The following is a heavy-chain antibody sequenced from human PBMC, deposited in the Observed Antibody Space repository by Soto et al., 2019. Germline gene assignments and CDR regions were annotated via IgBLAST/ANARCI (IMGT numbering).Heavy chain of an antibody. CDR2: INHSGST. J-gene: IGHJ4*02. CDR1: GGSFSDHY. D-gene: IGHD3-22*01. CDR3: ARGWGDSSVYKPPFGY. V-gene: IGHV4-34*01. Sequence: QVRLQQWGAGLLKPSETLSLTCAVYGGSFSDHYWTWIRQAPGKGLEWIGEINHSGSTNYNPSLKSRVTISVDTSKKQFSLKLSSVTAADTAVYYCARGWGDSSVYKPPFGYWGQGTLVTVSS.